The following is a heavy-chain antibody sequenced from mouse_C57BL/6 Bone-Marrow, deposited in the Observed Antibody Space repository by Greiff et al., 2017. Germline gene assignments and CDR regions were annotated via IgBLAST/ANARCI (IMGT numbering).Heavy chain of an antibody. Sequence: EVKVVESGGGLVKPGGSLKLSCAASGFTFSDYGMHWVRQAPEKGLEWVAYISSGSSTIYYADTVKGRFTISRDNAKNTLFLQMTSLRSEDTAMYYCARSSGYYGSSYEYYAMDYWGQGTSVTVSS. CDR2: ISSGSSTI. D-gene: IGHD1-1*01. CDR1: GFTFSDYG. V-gene: IGHV5-17*01. J-gene: IGHJ4*01. CDR3: ARSSGYYGSSYEYYAMDY.